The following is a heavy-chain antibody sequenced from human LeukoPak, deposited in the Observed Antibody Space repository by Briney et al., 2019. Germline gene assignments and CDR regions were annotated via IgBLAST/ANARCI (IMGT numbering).Heavy chain of an antibody. CDR3: ARRGHSSWEDY. V-gene: IGHV1-2*02. D-gene: IGHD6-13*01. CDR2: INPNSGGT. CDR1: GYTFTSYG. Sequence: GASVKVSCKASGYTFTSYGISWVRQAPGQGLEWMGWINPNSGGTNYAQKFQGRVTMTRDTSISTAYMELSRLRSDDTAVYYCARRGHSSWEDYWGQGTLVTVSS. J-gene: IGHJ4*02.